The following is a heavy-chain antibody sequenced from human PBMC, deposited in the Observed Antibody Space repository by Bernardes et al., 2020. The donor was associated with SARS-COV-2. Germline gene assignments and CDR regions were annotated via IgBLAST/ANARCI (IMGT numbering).Heavy chain of an antibody. Sequence: ASVKVSCKASGYTFTGYYMHWVRQAPGQGLEWMGWINPNSGGTNYAQKFQGRVTMTRDTSISTAYMELSRLRSDDTAVYYCARTRRYCTNGVCYKGPFDPWGQGTLVTVSS. V-gene: IGHV1-2*02. J-gene: IGHJ5*02. D-gene: IGHD2-8*01. CDR1: GYTFTGYY. CDR2: INPNSGGT. CDR3: ARTRRYCTNGVCYKGPFDP.